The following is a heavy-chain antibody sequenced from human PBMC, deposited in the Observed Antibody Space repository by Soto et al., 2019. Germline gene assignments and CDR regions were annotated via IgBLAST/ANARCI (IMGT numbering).Heavy chain of an antibody. Sequence: QVQLVESGGGVVQPGRSLRLSCAASGFTFSSYGMHWVRQAPGKGLEWVAVISYDGSNKYYADSVKGRFTISRDKSKNTLYLQMSSLRAEDTAVYYCAKPYSSSWYDYWGQGTLVTVSS. D-gene: IGHD6-13*01. V-gene: IGHV3-30*18. CDR2: ISYDGSNK. J-gene: IGHJ4*02. CDR1: GFTFSSYG. CDR3: AKPYSSSWYDY.